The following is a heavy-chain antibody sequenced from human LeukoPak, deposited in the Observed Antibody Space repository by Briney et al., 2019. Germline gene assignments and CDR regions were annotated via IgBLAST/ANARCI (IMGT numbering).Heavy chain of an antibody. V-gene: IGHV4-39*07. J-gene: IGHJ4*02. CDR1: GGSISSSTYF. CDR3: ALGTLQGGFDY. D-gene: IGHD2/OR15-2a*01. CDR2: IYYSGST. Sequence: SETLSLTCTVSGGSISSSTYFWGWIRQPPGKGLEWIGTIYYSGSTYYNPSLKSRVTISVDSSKNQFSLKLSSVTAADTAVYYCALGTLQGGFDYWGQGTLVTVSS.